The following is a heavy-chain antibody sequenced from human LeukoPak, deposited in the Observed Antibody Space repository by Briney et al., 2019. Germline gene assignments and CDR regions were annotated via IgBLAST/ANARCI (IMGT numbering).Heavy chain of an antibody. CDR2: MNPNSGNT. CDR3: ARVRFNYYGSGSYYDDY. J-gene: IGHJ4*02. V-gene: IGHV1-8*01. D-gene: IGHD3-10*01. CDR1: GYTFTSYD. Sequence: ASVKVSCKASGYTFTSYDINWVRQATGQGLEWMGWMNPNSGNTGYAQKFQGRVTMTRNTSISTAYMELSSLRSEDTAVYYRARVRFNYYGSGSYYDDYWGQGTLVTVSS.